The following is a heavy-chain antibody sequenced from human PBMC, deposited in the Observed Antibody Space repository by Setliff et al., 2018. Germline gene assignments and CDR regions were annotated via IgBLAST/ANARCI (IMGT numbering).Heavy chain of an antibody. CDR2: VYNSGTT. Sequence: PSENLSLTCTVSGDSISGGDYYWTWIRQPAGKRLEWIGRVYNSGTTYNAFFASRVTMSIDTSKNQFSLNLNSVTAADTAPYYCAKESLAINTRWFDPWGQGILVTVSS. D-gene: IGHD3-3*02. CDR3: AKESLAINTRWFDP. V-gene: IGHV4-61*02. CDR1: GDSISGGDYY. J-gene: IGHJ5*02.